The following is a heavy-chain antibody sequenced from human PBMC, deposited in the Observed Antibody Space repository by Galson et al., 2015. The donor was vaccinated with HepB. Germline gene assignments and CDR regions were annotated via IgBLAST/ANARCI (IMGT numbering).Heavy chain of an antibody. CDR2: ISYDGSNK. J-gene: IGHJ3*02. V-gene: IGHV3-30-3*01. Sequence: SLRLSCAASGFTFSSYAMHWVRQALGKGLEWVAVISYDGSNKYYADSVKGRFTISRDNSKNTLYLQMNSLRAEDTAVYYCARAGYSSGHPGSGAFDIWGQGTMVTVSS. D-gene: IGHD6-19*01. CDR3: ARAGYSSGHPGSGAFDI. CDR1: GFTFSSYA.